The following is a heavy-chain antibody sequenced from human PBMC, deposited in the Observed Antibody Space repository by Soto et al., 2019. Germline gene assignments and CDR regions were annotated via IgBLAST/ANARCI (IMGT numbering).Heavy chain of an antibody. CDR2: IIPIFGTA. CDR1: GGTFSSYA. D-gene: IGHD3-22*01. Sequence: QVQLVQSGAEVKKPGSSVKVSCKASGGTFSSYAISWVRQAPGQGLEWMGGIIPIFGTANYAQKFQGRVSSTADESTSTAYMELSSLRSEEAAVYYCAREWVYDSSKKLDYWGQGTLVTVSS. V-gene: IGHV1-69*12. CDR3: AREWVYDSSKKLDY. J-gene: IGHJ4*02.